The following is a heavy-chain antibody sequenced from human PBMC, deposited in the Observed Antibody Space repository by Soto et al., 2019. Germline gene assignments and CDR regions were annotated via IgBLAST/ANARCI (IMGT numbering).Heavy chain of an antibody. CDR2: IYHSGST. J-gene: IGHJ4*02. CDR3: ARGPPMGY. CDR1: GGSISSGGYS. Sequence: SSETLSLTCAVSGGSISSGGYSWSWIRQPPGKGLEWIGYIYHSGSTYYNPSLKSRVTISVDRSKNQFSLKLSSVTAADTAVYYCARGPPMGYWGQGTLVTV. D-gene: IGHD3-16*01. V-gene: IGHV4-30-2*01.